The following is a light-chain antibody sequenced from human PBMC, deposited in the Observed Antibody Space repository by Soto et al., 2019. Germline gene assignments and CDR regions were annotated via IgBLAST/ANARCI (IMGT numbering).Light chain of an antibody. CDR1: SSNIGAGYY. CDR3: QSYYSSLSLYV. Sequence: QSVLTQPPSVSGAPGQRVTISCTGSSSNIGAGYYVHWYQQLPGTAPKLLIYGNSNRPSGVPDRFSGSKSGTSASLAITGFQAEDEADYYCQSYYSSLSLYVFGTGTKLTVL. V-gene: IGLV1-40*01. J-gene: IGLJ1*01. CDR2: GNS.